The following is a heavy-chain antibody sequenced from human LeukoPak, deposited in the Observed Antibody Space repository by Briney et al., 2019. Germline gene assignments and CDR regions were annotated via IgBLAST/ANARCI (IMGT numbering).Heavy chain of an antibody. Sequence: SETLSLTCAVSGYSISSGYYWGGIRQPPGKGLEWIGSVYHSGSTYYNPSLKSRVTISVDTSKNQFSLRLSSVTAADTAVYYCARRLGRPNTDIDYWAREPWSPSPQ. J-gene: IGHJ4*02. CDR1: GYSISSGYY. CDR2: VYHSGST. D-gene: IGHD3-16*01. V-gene: IGHV4-38-2*01. CDR3: ARRLGRPNTDIDY.